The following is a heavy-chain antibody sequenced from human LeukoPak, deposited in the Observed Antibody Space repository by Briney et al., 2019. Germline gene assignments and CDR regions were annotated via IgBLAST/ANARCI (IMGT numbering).Heavy chain of an antibody. Sequence: GGSLRLSCAASGFTFSSYGMHWVRQAPGKGLEWVAVIWYDGSNKYYADSVKGRFTISRDNSKNTLYLQMNSLRAEDTAVYYCAKDQYYDISTGYDYWGQGTLVTVSS. CDR2: IWYDGSNK. J-gene: IGHJ4*02. D-gene: IGHD3-9*01. CDR3: AKDQYYDISTGYDY. V-gene: IGHV3-33*06. CDR1: GFTFSSYG.